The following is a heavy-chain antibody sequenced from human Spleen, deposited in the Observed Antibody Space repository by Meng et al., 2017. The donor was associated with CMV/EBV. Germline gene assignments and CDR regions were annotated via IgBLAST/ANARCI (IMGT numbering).Heavy chain of an antibody. CDR3: ARDLQLST. CDR2: ISSSSETI. CDR1: GFTFSSYP. J-gene: IGHJ5*02. Sequence: GESLKISCAASGFTFSSYPMSWVRQAPGKGLEWVSCISSSSETIYYADSVKGRFTILRDNAKNSLHLQMNSLRADDTAVYYCARDLQLSTWGQGTLVTVSS. D-gene: IGHD1-1*01. V-gene: IGHV3-48*04.